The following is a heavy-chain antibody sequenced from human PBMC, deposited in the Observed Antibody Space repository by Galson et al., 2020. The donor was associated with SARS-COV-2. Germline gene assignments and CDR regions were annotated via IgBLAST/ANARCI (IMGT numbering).Heavy chain of an antibody. Sequence: LSLPFSFSFFSLLLFSSSFLFLLPPPFPFLSFLFSLSSLFPPSSPPSLPLRVTMSVDTSNNQFSLRLSSVTAADTAMYYCARGIRVLGSRFYDLWGRGTLVTVSS. J-gene: IGHJ2*01. CDR2: LSSLFPP. D-gene: IGHD3-10*01. V-gene: IGHV4-30-4*01. CDR1: FFSLLLFSSS. CDR3: ARGIRVLGSRFYDL.